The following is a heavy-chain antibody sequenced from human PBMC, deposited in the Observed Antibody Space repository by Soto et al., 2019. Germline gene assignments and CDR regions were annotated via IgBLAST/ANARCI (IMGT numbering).Heavy chain of an antibody. CDR3: AVPYYDSSGYQAEYFQH. D-gene: IGHD3-22*01. Sequence: XSVKVSCKASGYTFTSYGISWVRQAPGQGLEWMGWISAYNGNTNYAQKLQGRVTMTTDTSTSTAYMELRSLRSDDTAVYYCAVPYYDSSGYQAEYFQHWGQGTLVTVSS. J-gene: IGHJ1*01. CDR2: ISAYNGNT. CDR1: GYTFTSYG. V-gene: IGHV1-18*01.